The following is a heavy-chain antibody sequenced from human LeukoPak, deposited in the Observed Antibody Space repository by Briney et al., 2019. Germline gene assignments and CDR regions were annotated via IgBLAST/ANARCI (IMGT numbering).Heavy chain of an antibody. CDR1: ASTLSTYW. D-gene: IGHD1-14*01. CDR3: ARNQRRLDY. V-gene: IGHV3-7*01. J-gene: IGHJ4*02. CDR2: IKQDGSEK. Sequence: GPSLRPSCAASASTLSTYWMSWVRQPPGKGLELVNNIKQDGSEKYYVDSVKGRFTISRDNAKNSLYLQVNSLRAEDNAVYYCARNQRRLDYWGQGTLVTVSS.